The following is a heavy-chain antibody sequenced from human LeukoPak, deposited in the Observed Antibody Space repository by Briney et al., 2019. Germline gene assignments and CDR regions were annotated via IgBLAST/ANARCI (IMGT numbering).Heavy chain of an antibody. D-gene: IGHD3-22*01. CDR2: ITWNRDNI. Sequence: GRSLRLSCTVSGFTFDDYAMHWARHTPGKALEWVAGITWNRDNIGYGDSVRGRFTISRDNVKNVLYLQMNSPRPEDTALYYCAKDLSSAVTSALVLDVWGQGTTVIVS. CDR1: GFTFDDYA. V-gene: IGHV3-9*01. CDR3: AKDLSSAVTSALVLDV. J-gene: IGHJ6*02.